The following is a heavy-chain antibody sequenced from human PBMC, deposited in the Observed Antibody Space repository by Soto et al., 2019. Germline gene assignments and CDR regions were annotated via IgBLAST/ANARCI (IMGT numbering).Heavy chain of an antibody. J-gene: IGHJ5*01. CDR3: ASWNWNDDVWFDP. D-gene: IGHD1-1*01. V-gene: IGHV1-69*04. Sequence: SVKVSCKASGGTFSSYAISWVRQAPGQGLEWMGRIIPILGIANYAQKFQGRVTITADKSTSTAYMELSSLRSEDTAVYYCASWNWNDDVWFDPWGQGTLVTV. CDR1: GGTFSSYA. CDR2: IIPILGIA.